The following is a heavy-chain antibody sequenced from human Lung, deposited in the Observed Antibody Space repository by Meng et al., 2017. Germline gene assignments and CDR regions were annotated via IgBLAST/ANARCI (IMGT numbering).Heavy chain of an antibody. J-gene: IGHJ4*02. CDR1: DYTFTGYG. CDR3: ARGTPGRSYANY. Sequence: QVHPVQAGPEVKKPGASVKVYCKASDYTFTGYGVSWVRQAPGQGLEWMAWLGAHDGDTSFGSKFQGRVTVTADRPTATAYMELRSLRFDDTAVYYCARGTPGRSYANYWGPGTLVTVSS. D-gene: IGHD1-26*01. V-gene: IGHV1-18*01. CDR2: LGAHDGDT.